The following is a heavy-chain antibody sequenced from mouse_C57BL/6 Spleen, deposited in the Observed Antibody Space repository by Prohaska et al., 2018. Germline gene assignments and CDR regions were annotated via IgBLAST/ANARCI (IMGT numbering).Heavy chain of an antibody. J-gene: IGHJ3*01. V-gene: IGHV1-26*01. CDR2: INPNNGGT. Sequence: EVQLQQSGPELVKPGASVKISCKASGYTFTDYYMNWVKQSHGKSLEWIGDINPNNGGTSYNQKFKGKATLTVDKSSSTAYMELRSLTSEDSAVYYCAGTETERAWFAYWGQGTLVTVSA. CDR1: GYTFTDYY. CDR3: AGTETERAWFAY.